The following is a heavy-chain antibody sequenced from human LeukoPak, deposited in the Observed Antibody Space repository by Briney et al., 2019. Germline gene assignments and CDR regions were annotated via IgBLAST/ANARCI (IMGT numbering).Heavy chain of an antibody. D-gene: IGHD3-16*01. CDR2: VNQDGSAI. V-gene: IGHV3-7*01. Sequence: GGSLRLSCAASEFTFSRHWMSWVRQAPGQGLEWVASVNQDGSAIRYVDSVKGRFIISRDNAKNSLSLQMNSLRAEDTAMYYCARLLGESTIYDLWGQGTLVTVSS. J-gene: IGHJ5*02. CDR1: EFTFSRHW. CDR3: ARLLGESTIYDL.